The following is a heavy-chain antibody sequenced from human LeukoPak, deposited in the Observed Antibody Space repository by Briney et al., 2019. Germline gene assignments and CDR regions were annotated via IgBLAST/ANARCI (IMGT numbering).Heavy chain of an antibody. CDR3: ARDFYDILSGHIDAFDI. V-gene: IGHV1-18*01. Sequence: ASVKVSCKASGYTFTSYGFSWVRQAPGQGLEWMGWISAYSGDTNYEQKFQGRVTMTTDTSTSTAYMELRSLRSEDTAMYYCARDFYDILSGHIDAFDIWGQGTMVTVSS. J-gene: IGHJ3*02. CDR2: ISAYSGDT. CDR1: GYTFTSYG. D-gene: IGHD3-9*01.